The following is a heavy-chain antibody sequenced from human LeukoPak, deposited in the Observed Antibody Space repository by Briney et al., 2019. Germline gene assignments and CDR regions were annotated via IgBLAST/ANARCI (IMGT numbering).Heavy chain of an antibody. J-gene: IGHJ4*02. CDR1: GYTFTSYD. Sequence: ASVKVSCKASGYTFTSYDINWVRQATGQGLEWMGWMNPNSGNTGYAQKFQGRVTMTRNTSISTAYMELSSLRSEDTAVYYCARFASGVLLWSGEEANFDYWGQGTLVTVSS. CDR3: ARFASGVLLWSGEEANFDY. V-gene: IGHV1-8*01. CDR2: MNPNSGNT. D-gene: IGHD3-10*01.